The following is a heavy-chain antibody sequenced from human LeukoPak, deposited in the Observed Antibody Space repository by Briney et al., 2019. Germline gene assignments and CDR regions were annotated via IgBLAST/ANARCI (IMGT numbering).Heavy chain of an antibody. CDR2: FSATDGST. Sequence: GGSLRLSCAASGFTFSSYAMSWVRQGPGKGLEWVSGFSATDGSTQYADSVKGRFTISRDNSKNTLFLQMNSLRPEDTAVYYCAKSKTAADGTGEFDIWGQGTMVTVSS. CDR1: GFTFSSYA. CDR3: AKSKTAADGTGEFDI. V-gene: IGHV3-23*01. D-gene: IGHD6-13*01. J-gene: IGHJ3*02.